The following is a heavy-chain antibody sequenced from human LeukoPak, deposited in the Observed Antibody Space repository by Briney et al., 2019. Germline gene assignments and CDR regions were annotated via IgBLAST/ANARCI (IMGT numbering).Heavy chain of an antibody. J-gene: IGHJ4*02. CDR3: AREVAAAGSDY. CDR1: GVTFSSYI. V-gene: IGHV3-21*01. CDR2: ISSSSTYR. Sequence: VGALRLSSAPSGVTFSSYIMNWVRQAPGKGLWWVSSISSSSTYRYYADSLKGRFTVSRDNTKNSLYLQMNSLRAEDTAVYYCAREVAAAGSDYWGQGTLVTVSS. D-gene: IGHD6-13*01.